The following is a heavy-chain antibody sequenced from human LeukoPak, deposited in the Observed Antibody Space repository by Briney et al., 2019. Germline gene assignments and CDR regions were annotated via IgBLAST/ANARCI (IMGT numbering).Heavy chain of an antibody. D-gene: IGHD4-17*01. V-gene: IGHV3-23*01. CDR2: ISGSGGST. J-gene: IGHJ4*02. CDR3: AKHPSLTTWDPIDY. Sequence: GGSLRLSCAASGFTFSNYGMSWVRQAPGKGLEWVSGISGSGGSTYYADSVKGRFTISRDNSKNTVYLQMYSLRAEDTAVYYCAKHPSLTTWDPIDYWGQGTLVTVSS. CDR1: GFTFSNYG.